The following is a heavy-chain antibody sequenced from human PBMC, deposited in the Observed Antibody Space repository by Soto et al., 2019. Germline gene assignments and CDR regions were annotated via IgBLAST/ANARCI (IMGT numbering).Heavy chain of an antibody. Sequence: GCTKLASAASGFTFSSYTIDWVRQAPGKGLEWVSSISSGGSSIFYADSVKGRFTISRDNAKNSLYLDMTSLRVEDTAVYYCAGIRGAALCGQGTPVTVS. CDR2: ISSGGSSI. CDR1: GFTFSSYT. J-gene: IGHJ4*02. V-gene: IGHV3-21*01. D-gene: IGHD3-10*01. CDR3: AGIRGAAL.